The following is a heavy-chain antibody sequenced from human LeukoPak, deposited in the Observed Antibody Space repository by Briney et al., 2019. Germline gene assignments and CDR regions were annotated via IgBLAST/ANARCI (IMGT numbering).Heavy chain of an antibody. V-gene: IGHV3-48*01. Sequence: GGSLRLSCAASGFTFSSYSMNWVRQAPGKGLEWVSYISSSSSTIYYADSVKGRFTISRDNAKNSLYLHMNSLRAEDAADYYCARDQSYGPIPTWFDPCGQGTLVTVSS. CDR3: ARDQSYGPIPTWFDP. CDR2: ISSSSSTI. CDR1: GFTFSSYS. D-gene: IGHD5-18*01. J-gene: IGHJ5*02.